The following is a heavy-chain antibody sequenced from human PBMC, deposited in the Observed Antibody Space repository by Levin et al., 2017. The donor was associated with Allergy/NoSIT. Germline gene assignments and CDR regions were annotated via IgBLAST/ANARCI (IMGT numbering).Heavy chain of an antibody. CDR1: GYTFTSYG. V-gene: IGHV1-18*01. J-gene: IGHJ4*02. Sequence: ASVKVSCKASGYTFTSYGINWVRQAPGQGLEWMGWISPYNGNTNYAPKLQGRVTMTTDTSTSTVYMELRSLRSDETAIYYCARDYKYSSSSGFGYWGQGTLVTVSS. CDR2: ISPYNGNT. D-gene: IGHD6-6*01. CDR3: ARDYKYSSSSGFGY.